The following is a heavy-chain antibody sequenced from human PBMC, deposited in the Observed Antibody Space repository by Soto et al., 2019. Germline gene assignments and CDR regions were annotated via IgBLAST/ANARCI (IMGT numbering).Heavy chain of an antibody. D-gene: IGHD5-12*01. V-gene: IGHV4-30-2*01. CDR3: ARRRGFPYYYGMDV. J-gene: IGHJ6*02. CDR2: IYHSGST. CDR1: GGSISSGGYS. Sequence: SETLSLTCAVSGGSISSGGYSWSWIRQPPGKGLEWIGYIYHSGSTYYNQSLKSRVTISVDRSKNQFSLKLSSVTAADTAVYYCARRRGFPYYYGMDVWGQGTTVTVSS.